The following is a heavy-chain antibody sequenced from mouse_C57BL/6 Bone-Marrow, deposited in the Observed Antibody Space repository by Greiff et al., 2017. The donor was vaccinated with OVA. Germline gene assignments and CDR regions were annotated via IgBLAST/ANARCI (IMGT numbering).Heavy chain of an antibody. CDR3: ARGRHGYWWDFGG. Sequence: VQLQQSGAELVRPGASVKMSCKASGYNINAYPIQWMKQNPGQSLEWIGSFHPYNGDTEYNEKFKGKATLTAETSSSTVYLELSSLTSDDSAVYYCARGRHGYWWDFGGWGTLITVT. J-gene: IGHJ1*03. CDR1: GYNINAYP. CDR2: FHPYNGDT. D-gene: IGHD2-2*01. V-gene: IGHV1-47*01.